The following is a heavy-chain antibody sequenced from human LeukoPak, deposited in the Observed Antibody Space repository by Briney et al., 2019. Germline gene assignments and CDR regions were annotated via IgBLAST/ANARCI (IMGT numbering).Heavy chain of an antibody. D-gene: IGHD3-22*01. V-gene: IGHV3-30*03. J-gene: IGHJ4*02. CDR2: ISYDGSNK. CDR1: GFTSSKYG. Sequence: GGSLRLSCAASGFTSSKYGMHWVRQAPGKGLEWVAVISYDGSNKYYADSVKGRFTISRDNSKNTLYLQMNSLRAEDTAVYYCAREGLLFQDYYDSSGSPGDYWGQGTLVTVSS. CDR3: AREGLLFQDYYDSSGSPGDY.